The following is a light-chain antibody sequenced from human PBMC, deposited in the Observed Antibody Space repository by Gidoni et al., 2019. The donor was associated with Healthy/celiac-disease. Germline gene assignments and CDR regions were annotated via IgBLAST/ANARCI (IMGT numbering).Light chain of an antibody. J-gene: IGLJ2*01. Sequence: QSVLTHPPSASGAPGQRVTISCTGSSSNIGAGYDVHWYQQLPGTAPKLLLFGNSNRPSWVPDRFSCSKSGTSASLAITGLQAEDEADYYCQSYDSSLSGPVVFGGGTKLTVL. CDR1: SSNIGAGYD. CDR3: QSYDSSLSGPVV. CDR2: GNS. V-gene: IGLV1-40*01.